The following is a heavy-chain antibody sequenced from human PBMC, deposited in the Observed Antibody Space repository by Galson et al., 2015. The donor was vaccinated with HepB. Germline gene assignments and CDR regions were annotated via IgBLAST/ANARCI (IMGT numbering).Heavy chain of an antibody. J-gene: IGHJ4*02. CDR2: ISYDGSNK. CDR1: GFTFSSYA. CDR3: ARDLGGVYYYDSSGLLDY. V-gene: IGHV3-30-3*01. D-gene: IGHD3-22*01. Sequence: SLRLSCAASGFTFSSYAMHWVRQAPGKGLEWVAVISYDGSNKYYADSVKGRFTISRDNSKNTLYLQMNSLRAEDTAVYYCARDLGGVYYYDSSGLLDYWGRGTLVTVSS.